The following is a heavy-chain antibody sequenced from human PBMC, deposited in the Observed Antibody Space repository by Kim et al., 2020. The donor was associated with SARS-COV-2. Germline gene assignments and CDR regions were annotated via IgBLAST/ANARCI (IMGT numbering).Heavy chain of an antibody. V-gene: IGHV3-23*01. CDR2: ISGSGGST. CDR1: GFTFSSYA. Sequence: GGSLRLSCAASGFTFSSYAMSWVRQAPGKGLEWVSAISGSGGSTYYADSVKGRFTNSRDNSQNTLYLQINSLRAEDTAVYYCARDPSSSTYYYYYYMDGWGKGTTGTVSS. J-gene: IGHJ6*03. D-gene: IGHD6-13*01. CDR3: ARDPSSSTYYYYYYMDG.